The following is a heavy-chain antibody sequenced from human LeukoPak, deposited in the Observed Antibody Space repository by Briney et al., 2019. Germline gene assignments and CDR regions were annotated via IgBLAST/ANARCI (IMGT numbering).Heavy chain of an antibody. CDR1: GFTFSSYA. CDR2: ISGSGGST. V-gene: IGHV3-23*01. CDR3: ARDFHYCSGGSCYEQGAFDI. D-gene: IGHD2-15*01. J-gene: IGHJ3*02. Sequence: GGSLRLSCAVSGFTFSSYAMSWVRQAPGKGLEWVSAISGSGGSTYYADSVKGRFTISRDNSKNTLYLQMNSLRAEDTAVYYCARDFHYCSGGSCYEQGAFDIWGQGTMVTVSS.